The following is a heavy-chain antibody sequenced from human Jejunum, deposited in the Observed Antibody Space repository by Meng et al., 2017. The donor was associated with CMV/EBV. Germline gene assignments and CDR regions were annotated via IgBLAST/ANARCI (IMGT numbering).Heavy chain of an antibody. D-gene: IGHD2-21*02. CDR1: GFTFSSYW. CDR2: IKQDGGEK. J-gene: IGHJ3*02. V-gene: IGHV3-7*01. CDR3: ARENSDTYDAFEI. Sequence: SGFTFSSYWLNWVRQAPGKGLEWVANIKQDGGEKYYVDSVKGRFTISRDNAKNSLYLQMNSLRAEDTAVYYCARENSDTYDAFEIWGQGTMVTVSS.